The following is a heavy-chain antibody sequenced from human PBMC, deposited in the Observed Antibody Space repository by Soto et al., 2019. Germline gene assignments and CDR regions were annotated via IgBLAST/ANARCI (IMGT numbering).Heavy chain of an antibody. CDR2: ISGSGGST. CDR3: EGTYDSSGYQNYYYYGMDV. V-gene: IGHV3-23*01. D-gene: IGHD3-22*01. Sequence: GGSLRLSCAASGFTFSSYAMSWVRQAPGKGLDWVSAISGSGGSTYYADSVKGRFTISRDNSENTLYLQMNSLRAEDTAVYYCEGTYDSSGYQNYYYYGMDVWGQGTTVTVSS. CDR1: GFTFSSYA. J-gene: IGHJ6*02.